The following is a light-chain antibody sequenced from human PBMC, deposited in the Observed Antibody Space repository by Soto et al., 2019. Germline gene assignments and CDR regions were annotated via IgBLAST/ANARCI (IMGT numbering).Light chain of an antibody. CDR1: SSDVGGYNY. CDR2: EVS. J-gene: IGLJ1*01. Sequence: QAASVSGSPGQSITISCTGTSSDVGGYNYVSWYQQHPGKAPKLMIYEVSNRPSGVSNRFSGSKSGNTASLTISGLQAEDEADYFCSSYTSSRFYVFGTGTKVTVL. V-gene: IGLV2-14*01. CDR3: SSYTSSRFYV.